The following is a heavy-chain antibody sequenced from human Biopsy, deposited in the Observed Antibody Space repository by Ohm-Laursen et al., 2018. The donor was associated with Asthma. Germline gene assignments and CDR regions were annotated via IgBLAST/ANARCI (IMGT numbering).Heavy chain of an antibody. CDR1: GFVFSQCG. CDR2: VSSDGHNK. Sequence: SLRLSCSATGFVFSQCGMHWVRQGPGKGLEWVALVSSDGHNKYYEDSVKGRFTISRDNSRNRLYLQINRLTVEDSAVYFCARQSGRDYGDSSGFDIWGQGTKVAVSS. D-gene: IGHD3-22*01. J-gene: IGHJ3*02. CDR3: ARQSGRDYGDSSGFDI. V-gene: IGHV3-30*03.